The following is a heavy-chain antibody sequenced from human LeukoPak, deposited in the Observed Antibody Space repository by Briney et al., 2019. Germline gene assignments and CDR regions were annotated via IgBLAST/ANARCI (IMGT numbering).Heavy chain of an antibody. CDR1: GGSISSYY. D-gene: IGHD2-21*02. V-gene: IGHV4-59*01. CDR3: VKIGDSDAFDI. J-gene: IGHJ3*02. Sequence: SETLSLTCTVSGGSISSYYWSWIRQPPGKGLEWIGYIYYSGSTNYNPSLKSRVTISVDTSKNQFSLKLSSVTAADTAVYYCVKIGDSDAFDIWGQGTMVTVSS. CDR2: IYYSGST.